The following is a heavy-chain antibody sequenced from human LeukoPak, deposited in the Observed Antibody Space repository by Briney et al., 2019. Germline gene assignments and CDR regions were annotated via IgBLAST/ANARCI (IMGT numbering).Heavy chain of an antibody. CDR2: FDPEDGET. V-gene: IGHV1-24*01. CDR3: AICSGGSCFYHDY. J-gene: IGHJ4*02. CDR1: GYTLTELS. Sequence: ASVKVSCKVSGYTLTELSMHWVRQAPGKGLEWMGGFDPEDGETIYAQKFQGRVTMTEDTSTDTAYMELSVLRSQDTAVYYCAICSGGSCFYHDYWGQGTLVTVSS. D-gene: IGHD2-15*01.